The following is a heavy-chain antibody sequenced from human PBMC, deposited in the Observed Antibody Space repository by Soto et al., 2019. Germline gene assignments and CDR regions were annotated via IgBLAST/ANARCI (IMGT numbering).Heavy chain of an antibody. CDR1: GYTFTSYY. CDR3: ARDIVLVPAAAYYYGMDV. Sequence: ASVKVSCKASGYTFTSYYMHWVRQAPGQGLEWMGIINPSGGSTSYAQKFQGRVTMTRDTSTSTVYMELSSLRSEDTAVYYCARDIVLVPAAAYYYGMDVWGQGTTVTVSS. J-gene: IGHJ6*02. CDR2: INPSGGST. V-gene: IGHV1-46*01. D-gene: IGHD2-2*01.